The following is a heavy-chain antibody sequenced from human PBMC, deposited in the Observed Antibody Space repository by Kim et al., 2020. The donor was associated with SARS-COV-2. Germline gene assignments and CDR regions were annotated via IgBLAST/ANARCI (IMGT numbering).Heavy chain of an antibody. CDR3: ARLGKVEGTGTVY. D-gene: IGHD3-9*01. CDR1: GYTITAYY. J-gene: IGHJ4*02. CDR2: IGPNSGDT. Sequence: ASVKVSCKASGYTITAYYMHWVRQAPGQGLEWMGWIGPNSGDTNYAQRFQGRITFTTDTSINTAYMELNSLTSDDTAIYYCARLGKVEGTGTVYWGQGTLVSVSS. V-gene: IGHV1-2*02.